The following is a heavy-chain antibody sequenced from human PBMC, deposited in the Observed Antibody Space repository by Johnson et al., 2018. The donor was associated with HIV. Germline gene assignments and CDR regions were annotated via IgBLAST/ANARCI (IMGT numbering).Heavy chain of an antibody. D-gene: IGHD3-3*01. CDR1: GFTVSSNY. CDR3: STDLGWEWSEGNDAFDG. V-gene: IGHV3-33*08. J-gene: IGHJ3*01. Sequence: VQLVESGGGVVQPGKSLRLSCAASGFTVSSNYMSWVRQAPGKGLEWVAVIWYDGTNKYYADSVKGRFSISRDNSKNTLYLQMNSLRAEDTAVYYCSTDLGWEWSEGNDAFDGWGQGTMVTVSS. CDR2: IWYDGTNK.